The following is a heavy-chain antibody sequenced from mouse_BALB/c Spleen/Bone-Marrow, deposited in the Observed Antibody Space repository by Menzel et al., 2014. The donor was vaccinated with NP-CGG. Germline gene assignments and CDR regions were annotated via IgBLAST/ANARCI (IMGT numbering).Heavy chain of an antibody. J-gene: IGHJ4*01. V-gene: IGHV1S81*02. CDR1: GYTFTSYY. CDR2: INPSNGGT. CDR3: SRGRRDALDY. Sequence: VKLVESGAELVKPGASVKLSCKASGYTFTSYYMYWVKQRPGQGLVWFGEINPSNGGTNFNEKFKNKATLTVDKSSSTAYMQLSSLTSEDSAVYYCSRGRRDALDYWGQGTSVTVSS.